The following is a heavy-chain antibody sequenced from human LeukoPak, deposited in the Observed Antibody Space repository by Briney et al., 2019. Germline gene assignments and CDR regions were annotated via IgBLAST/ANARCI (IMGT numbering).Heavy chain of an antibody. D-gene: IGHD6-13*01. V-gene: IGHV1-69*04. CDR1: GGTFSSYA. CDR3: ARDRYSSSWYPSRFYYYYGMDV. J-gene: IGHJ6*02. CDR2: IIPILGIA. Sequence: EASVKVSCKASGGTFSSYAISWVRQAPGQGLEWMGRIIPILGIANYAQKFQGRVTITADKSTSTAYMELSSLRSEDTAAYYCARDRYSSSWYPSRFYYYYGMDVWGQGTTVTVSS.